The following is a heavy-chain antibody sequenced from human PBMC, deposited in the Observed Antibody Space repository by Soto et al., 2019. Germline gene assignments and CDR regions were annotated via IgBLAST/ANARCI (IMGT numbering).Heavy chain of an antibody. Sequence: QVQLVESGGGVVQPGRSLRLSCAASGFTFSSYGMHWVRQAPGKGLEWVAVISYDGSNKYYADSVKGRFTISRDNSKNTLYLQMNSLRAEDTAVYYCAKDYGDHDACDIWGQGTMVTVSS. CDR2: ISYDGSNK. CDR1: GFTFSSYG. J-gene: IGHJ3*02. CDR3: AKDYGDHDACDI. V-gene: IGHV3-30*18. D-gene: IGHD4-17*01.